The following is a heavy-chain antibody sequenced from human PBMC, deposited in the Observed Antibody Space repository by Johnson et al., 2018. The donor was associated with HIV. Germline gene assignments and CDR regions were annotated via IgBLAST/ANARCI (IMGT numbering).Heavy chain of an antibody. J-gene: IGHJ3*02. D-gene: IGHD3-16*01. CDR1: GFIFSDFY. CDR2: ISNSGSSPI. CDR3: ARDGGSYVTDI. V-gene: IGHV3-11*04. Sequence: VQLVESGGGLVKPGGSLRLSCTASGFIFSDFYMSWIRQAPGKGLQWVAYISNSGSSPISDAESVKGRFTISRDNAKNSLYLQMNGLTVEDTAVYFCARDGGSYVTDIWGQGTMVTVSS.